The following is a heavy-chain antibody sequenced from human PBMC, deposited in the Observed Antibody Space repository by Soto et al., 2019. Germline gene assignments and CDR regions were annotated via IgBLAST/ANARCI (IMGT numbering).Heavy chain of an antibody. J-gene: IGHJ5*02. CDR3: AREDTAYCGGDCSGWFDP. V-gene: IGHV1-69*13. CDR1: GGTFSSYA. D-gene: IGHD2-21*02. Sequence: SVKVSCKASGGTFSSYAISWVRQAPGQGLEWMGGIIPIFGTANYAQKFQGRVTITADESTSTAYVELSSLRSEDTAVYYCAREDTAYCGGDCSGWFDPCGQGTLVNVSS. CDR2: IIPIFGTA.